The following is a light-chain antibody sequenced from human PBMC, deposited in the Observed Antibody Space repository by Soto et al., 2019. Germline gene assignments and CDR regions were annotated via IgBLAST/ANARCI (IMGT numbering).Light chain of an antibody. CDR2: GAS. CDR1: QSINYN. CDR3: QQYNNWWT. J-gene: IGKJ1*01. Sequence: IVMTQSPAALSVSPGERASLSCRSSQSINYNLAWYQQKPGQAPRLLIYGASTRATGIPARFSGSGSGTEFTLTISSLHSEYFAVYYCQQYNNWWTFGQGTKVDIK. V-gene: IGKV3-15*01.